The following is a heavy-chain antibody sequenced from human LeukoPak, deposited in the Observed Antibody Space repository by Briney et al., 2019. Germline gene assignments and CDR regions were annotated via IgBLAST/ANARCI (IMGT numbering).Heavy chain of an antibody. J-gene: IGHJ4*02. D-gene: IGHD3-10*01. V-gene: IGHV3-74*01. CDR1: GFTLSSYW. CDR2: INTDGSST. CDR3: ARDGATAGINY. Sequence: GGSLRLSCAASGFTLSSYWMHWVRQAPGKGLVWVSRINTDGSSTSYADSVKGRFTISRDNARNTLYLQMNSLRAEDTAVYYCARDGATAGINYWGQGTLVTVSS.